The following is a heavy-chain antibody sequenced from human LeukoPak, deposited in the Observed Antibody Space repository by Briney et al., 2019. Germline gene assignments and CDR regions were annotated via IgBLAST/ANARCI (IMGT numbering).Heavy chain of an antibody. D-gene: IGHD1-26*01. CDR1: GGSFSGYY. CDR3: ASQGHHGKIVGTTLSYFYMDV. CDR2: INHSGST. V-gene: IGHV4-34*01. Sequence: PSETLSLTCAVYGGSFSGYYWSWIRQPPGKGLEWIGEINHSGSTNYNPSLKSRVTISVDTSKDQFSLKLSSVTAADTAFYYCASQGHHGKIVGTTLSYFYMDVWGKGTTVTVSS. J-gene: IGHJ6*03.